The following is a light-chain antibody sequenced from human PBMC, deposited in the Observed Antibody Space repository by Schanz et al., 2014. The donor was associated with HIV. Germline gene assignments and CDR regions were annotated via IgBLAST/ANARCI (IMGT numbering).Light chain of an antibody. CDR1: SSDIGGYDY. Sequence: QSALTQPASVSGSPGQSITISCTGTSSDIGGYDYVSWYQQHPGKAPKLIIYDVNNRPSGASNRFSGSKSGNTASLTISGLQAEDEADYYCCSYAGSYTLVFGGGTKLTVL. J-gene: IGLJ2*01. CDR3: CSYAGSYTLV. V-gene: IGLV2-14*03. CDR2: DVN.